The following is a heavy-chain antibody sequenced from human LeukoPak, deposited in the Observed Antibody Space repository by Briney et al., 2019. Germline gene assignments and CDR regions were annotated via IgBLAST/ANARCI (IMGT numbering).Heavy chain of an antibody. CDR2: IWYDGSNK. J-gene: IGHJ6*02. V-gene: IGHV3-33*01. CDR1: GFTFSSYG. CDR3: ARAYDFWSGPPPYYYYYGMDV. Sequence: PGGSLRLSCAASGFTFSSYGMHWVRQAPGKGLEWVAVIWYDGSNKYYADSVKGRFTISRDNSKNTLYPQMNSLRAEDTAVYYCARAYDFWSGPPPYYYYYGMDVWGQGTTVTVSS. D-gene: IGHD3-3*01.